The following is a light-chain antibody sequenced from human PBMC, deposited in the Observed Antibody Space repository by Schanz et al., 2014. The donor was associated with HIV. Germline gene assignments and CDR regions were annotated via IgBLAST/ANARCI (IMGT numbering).Light chain of an antibody. V-gene: IGLV1-47*01. CDR2: RNN. CDR3: QSYDSSLNSYV. Sequence: QSVLTQPPSASGTPGQRVTISCSGSSSNIGSNYVYWYQQLPGTAPKLLIYRNNQRPSGVPDRFSGSKSGTSASLAITGLQAEDEADYYCQSYDSSLNSYVFGSGTKLTVL. J-gene: IGLJ1*01. CDR1: SSNIGSNY.